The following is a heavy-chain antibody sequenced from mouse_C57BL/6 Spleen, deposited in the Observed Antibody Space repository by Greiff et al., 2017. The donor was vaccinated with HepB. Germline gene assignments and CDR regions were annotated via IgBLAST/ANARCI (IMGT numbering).Heavy chain of an antibody. D-gene: IGHD1-1*01. V-gene: IGHV1-50*01. CDR3: ARSDYYGSSYGFDY. Sequence: QVQLQQPGAELVKPGASVKLSCKASGYTFTSYWMQWVKQRPGQGLEWIGEIDPSDSYTNYNQKFKGKATLTVDTSSSTAYMQLSSLTSEDSAVYYCARSDYYGSSYGFDYWGQGTTLTVSS. CDR1: GYTFTSYW. J-gene: IGHJ2*01. CDR2: IDPSDSYT.